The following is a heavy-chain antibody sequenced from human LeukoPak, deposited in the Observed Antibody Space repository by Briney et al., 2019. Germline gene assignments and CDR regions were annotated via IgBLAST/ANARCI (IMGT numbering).Heavy chain of an antibody. CDR3: ARMYYYGSGSYN. Sequence: SETLSLTCTVSGGSISSGGYYWSWIRQPPGKGLEWIGYIYHSGSTYYNPSLKSRVTISVDTSKNQFSLKLSSVTAADTAVYYCARMYYYGSGSYNWGQGTLVTVSS. CDR2: IYHSGST. D-gene: IGHD3-10*01. J-gene: IGHJ4*02. V-gene: IGHV4-30-2*01. CDR1: GGSISSGGYY.